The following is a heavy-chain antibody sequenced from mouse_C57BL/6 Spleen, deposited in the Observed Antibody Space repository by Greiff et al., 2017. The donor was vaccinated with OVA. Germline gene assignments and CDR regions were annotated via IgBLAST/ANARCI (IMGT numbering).Heavy chain of an antibody. CDR2: IHPNSGST. Sequence: QVQLQQSGAELVKPGASVKLSCKASGYTFTSYWMHWVKQRPGQGLEWIGMIHPNSGSTNYNEKFKSKATLTVDKSSSTAYMQLSSRTSEDSAVYYCAREYGSSYWYFDVWGTGTTVTVSS. CDR1: GYTFTSYW. V-gene: IGHV1-64*01. CDR3: AREYGSSYWYFDV. D-gene: IGHD1-1*01. J-gene: IGHJ1*03.